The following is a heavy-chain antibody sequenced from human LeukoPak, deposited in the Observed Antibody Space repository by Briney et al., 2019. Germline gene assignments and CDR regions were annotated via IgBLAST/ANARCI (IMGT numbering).Heavy chain of an antibody. CDR1: GHTFTTYY. CDR3: AKETPNPGWFDP. J-gene: IGHJ5*02. Sequence: GASVKVSCKASGHTFTTYYVHLVRQPSGHGLEWMGVINPSGDGTNYPQRFQGRVTLTRDTSTSTVYMELSSLRSEDTAIYYCAKETPNPGWFDPWGQGTLVAVSS. CDR2: INPSGDGT. D-gene: IGHD2-8*01. V-gene: IGHV1-46*01.